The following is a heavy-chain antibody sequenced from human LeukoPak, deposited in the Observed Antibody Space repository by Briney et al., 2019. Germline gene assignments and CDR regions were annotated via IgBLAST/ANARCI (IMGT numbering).Heavy chain of an antibody. D-gene: IGHD3-22*01. CDR2: IYTSGST. V-gene: IGHV4-4*07. CDR3: ARECSSGYYDYFDY. J-gene: IGHJ4*02. Sequence: PSETLSLTCTVSGGSISSYYWSWIRQPAGKGLEWIGRIYTSGSTNYNPSLKSRVTMSVDTSKNQFSLKLSSVTAADTAVYYCARECSSGYYDYFDYWGQGTLVTVSS. CDR1: GGSISSYY.